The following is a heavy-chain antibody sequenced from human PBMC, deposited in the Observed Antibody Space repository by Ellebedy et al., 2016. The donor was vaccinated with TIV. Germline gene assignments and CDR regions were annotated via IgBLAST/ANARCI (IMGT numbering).Heavy chain of an antibody. CDR2: IYYSGTT. V-gene: IGHV4-59*01. Sequence: SETLSLTXSVSGDSITSYFWTWIRQTPGKGLEWIGDIYYSGTTKYNPSLKSRVTISVDTSKNQFSLKLNSVTTADTAVYFCATTARVPANWGQGTRVTVSS. CDR3: ATTARVPAN. J-gene: IGHJ4*02. D-gene: IGHD5/OR15-5a*01. CDR1: GDSITSYF.